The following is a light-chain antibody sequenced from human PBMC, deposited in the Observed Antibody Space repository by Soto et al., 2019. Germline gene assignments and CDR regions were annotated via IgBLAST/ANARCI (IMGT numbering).Light chain of an antibody. CDR2: GAS. J-gene: IGKJ4*01. CDR3: QQYNNWPIT. Sequence: EIVMTQSPVTLSVSPGERATLSCRASQNVRDNLAWYQQKPGQAPRLLIYGASTRATGIPARFSGSGSGTEFTLTISSLQSEGFAVYYCQQYNNWPITFGGGTKVDI. CDR1: QNVRDN. V-gene: IGKV3D-15*01.